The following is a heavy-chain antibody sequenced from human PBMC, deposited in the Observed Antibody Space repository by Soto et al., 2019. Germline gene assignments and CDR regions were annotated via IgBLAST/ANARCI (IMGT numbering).Heavy chain of an antibody. D-gene: IGHD6-13*01. J-gene: IGHJ5*02. CDR3: ARVVRAAAGRTPANWFDP. CDR1: GYTFTSYA. Sequence: SVKVSCKASGYTFTSYAISWVRQAPGQGLEWMGGIIPIFGTANYAQKFQGRVTITADESTSTAYMELSSLRSEDTAVYYCARVVRAAAGRTPANWFDPWGQGTLVTVSS. CDR2: IIPIFGTA. V-gene: IGHV1-69*13.